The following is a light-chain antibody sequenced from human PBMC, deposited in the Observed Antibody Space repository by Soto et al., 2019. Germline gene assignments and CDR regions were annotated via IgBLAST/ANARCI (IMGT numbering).Light chain of an antibody. J-gene: IGKJ1*01. Sequence: EIVLTQSPGTLSLSPGERATLSCRASQSVSNIYLAWYQQKPGRAPRLLIYGASTRATGIPDRFSGSGSGTAFTLTISRLEPEDFSVYYCQQYVSSPWTFGQGTMVEIK. CDR3: QQYVSSPWT. V-gene: IGKV3-20*01. CDR2: GAS. CDR1: QSVSNIY.